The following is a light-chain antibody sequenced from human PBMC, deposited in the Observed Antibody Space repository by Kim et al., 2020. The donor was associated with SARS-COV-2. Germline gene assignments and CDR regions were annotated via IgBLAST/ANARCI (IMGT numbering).Light chain of an antibody. CDR3: QQYGSSPT. V-gene: IGKV3-20*01. J-gene: IGKJ3*01. Sequence: IFLPPSPGTLSLSPGERATLSCRASQSVSSSYLAWYQQKPGQAPRLLIYGASSRATGIPDRFSGSGSGTDFTLTISRLEPEDFAVYYCQQYGSSPTFGPGTKVDIK. CDR1: QSVSSSY. CDR2: GAS.